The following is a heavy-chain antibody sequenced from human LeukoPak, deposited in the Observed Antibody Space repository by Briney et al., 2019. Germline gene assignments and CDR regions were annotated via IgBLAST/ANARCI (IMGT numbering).Heavy chain of an antibody. D-gene: IGHD1-26*01. J-gene: IGHJ4*02. Sequence: SETLSLTCTVSGGSISSSSYYWGWIRQPPGKGLEWIGSIYYSGSTYYNPSLKSRVTISVDTSKNQFSLKLSSVTAADTAVYYCARDPLVGAKGYWGQGTLVTVSS. CDR2: IYYSGST. V-gene: IGHV4-39*07. CDR1: GGSISSSSYY. CDR3: ARDPLVGAKGY.